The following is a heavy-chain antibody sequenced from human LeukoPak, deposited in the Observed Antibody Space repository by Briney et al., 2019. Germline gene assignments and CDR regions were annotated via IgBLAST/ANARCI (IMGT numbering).Heavy chain of an antibody. CDR1: GGSISSYY. D-gene: IGHD3-22*01. J-gene: IGHJ4*02. CDR2: IYYSGST. Sequence: PSETLSLTCTVSGGSISSYYWSWIRQPPGKGLEWIGYIYYSGSTNYNPSLKSRVTISVDTSKNQFSLKLSSVTAADTAVYYCARQYYYDSSGSDRYYFDYWGQGTLVTVSS. V-gene: IGHV4-59*01. CDR3: ARQYYYDSSGSDRYYFDY.